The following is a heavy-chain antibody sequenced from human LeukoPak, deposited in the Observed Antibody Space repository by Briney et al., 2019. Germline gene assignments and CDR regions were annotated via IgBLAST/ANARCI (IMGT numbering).Heavy chain of an antibody. CDR2: INPNSGGT. J-gene: IGHJ4*02. D-gene: IGHD6-13*01. Sequence: ASVKVSCKASGYTFTGYYMHWVRQAPGQGLKWMGWINPNSGGTNYAQKFQGRVTMTRDTSISTAYMELSRLRSDDTAVYYCARGDPGIAAAGPPGYWGQGTLVTVSS. V-gene: IGHV1-2*02. CDR3: ARGDPGIAAAGPPGY. CDR1: GYTFTGYY.